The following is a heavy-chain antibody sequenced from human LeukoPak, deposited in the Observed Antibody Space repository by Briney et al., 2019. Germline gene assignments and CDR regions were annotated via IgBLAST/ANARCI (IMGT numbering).Heavy chain of an antibody. V-gene: IGHV3-30*02. D-gene: IGHD3-10*01. CDR2: IQYDGSNE. CDR3: AKGPIYGSGSYQVDY. Sequence: PGGSLRLSCAASGFTFSSYGMHWVRQAPGKGLEWVAYIQYDGSNEQYADSVKGRFSISRDSSKNILYLQMNSLRAEDTAVYYCAKGPIYGSGSYQVDYWGQGTLVTVSS. CDR1: GFTFSSYG. J-gene: IGHJ4*02.